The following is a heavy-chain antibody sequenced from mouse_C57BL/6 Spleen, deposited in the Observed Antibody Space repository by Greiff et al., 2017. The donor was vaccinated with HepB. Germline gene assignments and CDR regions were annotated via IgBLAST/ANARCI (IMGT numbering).Heavy chain of an antibody. V-gene: IGHV1-52*01. CDR2: IDPSDSET. D-gene: IGHD2-4*01. Sequence: VQLQQPGAELVRPGSSVKLSCKASGYTFTSYWMHWVKQRPIQGLEWIGNIDPSDSETHYNQKFKDKATLTVDKSSSTAYMQLSSLTSEDSAVYYCARSGDYGGFAYWGQGTLVTVSA. CDR1: GYTFTSYW. CDR3: ARSGDYGGFAY. J-gene: IGHJ3*01.